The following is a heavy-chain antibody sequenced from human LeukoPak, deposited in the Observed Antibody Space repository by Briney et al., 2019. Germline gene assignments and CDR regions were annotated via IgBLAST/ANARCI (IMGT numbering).Heavy chain of an antibody. Sequence: PSETLSLTCAVYGGSFSGYYWSWIRQPPGKGLEWIGYIYYTGSTNYNPSLKSRVTISVDTSKNQFSLKLSSVTAADTAVYYCARGPNSNCSGGSCYSDAFDIWGQGTMVTVSS. CDR1: GGSFSGYY. CDR3: ARGPNSNCSGGSCYSDAFDI. V-gene: IGHV4-59*12. CDR2: IYYTGST. J-gene: IGHJ3*02. D-gene: IGHD2-15*01.